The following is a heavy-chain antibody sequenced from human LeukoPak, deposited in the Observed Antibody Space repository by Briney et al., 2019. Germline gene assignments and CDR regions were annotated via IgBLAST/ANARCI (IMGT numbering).Heavy chain of an antibody. V-gene: IGHV4-59*01. CDR1: GGSISSYY. Sequence: PSETLSLTCTVSGGSISSYYWSWIRQPPGKGLEWIGYIYHSGSTNYNPSLKSRVTISVDTSKNQFSLKLSSVTAADTAVYYCARGVELIEYYFDYWGQGTLVTVSS. CDR2: IYHSGST. CDR3: ARGVELIEYYFDY. J-gene: IGHJ4*02. D-gene: IGHD1-1*01.